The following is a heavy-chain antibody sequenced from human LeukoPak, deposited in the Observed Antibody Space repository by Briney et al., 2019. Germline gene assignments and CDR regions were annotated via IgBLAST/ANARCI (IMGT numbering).Heavy chain of an antibody. V-gene: IGHV3-7*01. J-gene: IGHJ5*02. D-gene: IGHD6-6*01. CDR3: AGGSSNVAARNNWFDP. CDR2: IKQDGSEK. Sequence: GGSLRLSCAASGFTLSTFWMNWVRQAPGKGLEWVANIKQDGSEKYYVDSVKGRFTISRDNAKNSLYLQMNSLRVEDTAVYYCAGGSSNVAARNNWFDPWGQGTLVTVSS. CDR1: GFTLSTFW.